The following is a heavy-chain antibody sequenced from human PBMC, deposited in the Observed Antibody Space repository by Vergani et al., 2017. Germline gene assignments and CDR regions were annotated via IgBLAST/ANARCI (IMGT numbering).Heavy chain of an antibody. V-gene: IGHV4-38-2*01. Sequence: QVQLQESRPGLVKPSETLSITCAVSGYSISSGYYWGWLRQPPGKGLEWVGSISHSGGTYYNPSLKSRVTISVDTSKNQSSLRLNAVTAADSAVYYCARHVVIITFEGVIFVTPYYFDAWGQRTLVTVSS. J-gene: IGHJ4*01. CDR3: ARHVVIITFEGVIFVTPYYFDA. D-gene: IGHD3-16*01. CDR2: ISHSGGT. CDR1: GYSISSGYY.